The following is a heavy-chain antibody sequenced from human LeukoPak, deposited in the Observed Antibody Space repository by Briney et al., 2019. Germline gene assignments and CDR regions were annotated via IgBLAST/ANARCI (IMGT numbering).Heavy chain of an antibody. CDR1: GGSISSSSYY. Sequence: SETLSLTCTVSGGSISSSSYYWGWIRQPPGKGLEWIGSIYYSGSTYYNPSLKSRVTISVDTSKNQFSLKLSSVTAADTAVYYCASDEVVRGVLDYWGQGTLVTVSS. CDR2: IYYSGST. V-gene: IGHV4-39*07. CDR3: ASDEVVRGVLDY. D-gene: IGHD3-10*01. J-gene: IGHJ4*02.